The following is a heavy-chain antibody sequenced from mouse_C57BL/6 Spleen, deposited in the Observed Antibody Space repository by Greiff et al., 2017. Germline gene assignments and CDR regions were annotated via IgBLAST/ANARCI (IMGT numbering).Heavy chain of an antibody. V-gene: IGHV1-82*01. Sequence: VKLQESGPELVKPGASVKISCKASGYAFSSSWMNWVKQRPGQGLEWIGRIYPGDGDTNYNGKFKGKATLTADKSSSTAYMQLSSLTSEDSAVYFCTREDYGYFDDWGTGTTLTVSS. CDR1: GYAFSSSW. CDR3: TREDYGYFDD. J-gene: IGHJ2*01. D-gene: IGHD2-4*01. CDR2: IYPGDGDT.